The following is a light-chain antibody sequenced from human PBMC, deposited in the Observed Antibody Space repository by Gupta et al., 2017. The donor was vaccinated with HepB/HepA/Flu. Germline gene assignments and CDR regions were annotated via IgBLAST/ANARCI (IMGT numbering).Light chain of an antibody. J-gene: IGLJ2*01. V-gene: IGLV3-21*04. CDR1: NIGRKS. CDR2: YDS. Sequence: SYVLTQPPSVSVAPGKTARIACGGNNIGRKSVHWYQQKPGQAPFLVIYYDSDRPSGIPERFSGSNSGNTATLTISRVEAGDEAGYYCQVWDSSSDHLVFGGGTKLTVL. CDR3: QVWDSSSDHLV.